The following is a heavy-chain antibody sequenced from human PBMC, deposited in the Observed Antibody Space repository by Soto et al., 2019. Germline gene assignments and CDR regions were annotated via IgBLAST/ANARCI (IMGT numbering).Heavy chain of an antibody. CDR2: IYYSGST. CDR1: FCSISIHY. D-gene: IGHD1-1*01. J-gene: IGHJ5*02. CDR3: ARVGTENWFDP. Sequence: TCTVSFCSISIHYLSWIRQPPGKGLEWIGYIYYSGSTNYNPSLKSRVTISVDTSKNQFSLKLSSVTAADTAVYYCARVGTENWFDPWGQGTLVTVSS. V-gene: IGHV4-59*11.